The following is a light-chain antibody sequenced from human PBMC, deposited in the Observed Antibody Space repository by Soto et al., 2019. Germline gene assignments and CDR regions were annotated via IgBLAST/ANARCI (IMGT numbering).Light chain of an antibody. CDR3: AAWDDSLNAWL. CDR2: NDY. CDR1: SSNIEENS. Sequence: QAVVTQPPSASGTPGQRVTISCSGSSSNIEENSVTWYQRLPGTAPKLLIFNDYQRPSGVPDRFSGSKSGTSASLAISGLQSEDDGDYYCAAWDDSLNAWLFGGGTKVTVL. J-gene: IGLJ3*02. V-gene: IGLV1-44*01.